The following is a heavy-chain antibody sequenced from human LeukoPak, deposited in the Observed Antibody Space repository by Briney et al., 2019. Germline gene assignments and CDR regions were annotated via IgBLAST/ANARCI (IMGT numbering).Heavy chain of an antibody. CDR1: GFTFSSYA. J-gene: IGHJ4*02. V-gene: IGHV3-30*02. D-gene: IGHD3-22*01. Sequence: GGSLRLSCAASGFTFSSYAVHWVRQAPGKGLEWVAFIRSDGSNKSYADSVKGRFTISRDNSKNTLYLQMNSLRAEDTAVYYCANDQENYYDSSGYIQDFDYWGQGTLVTVSS. CDR3: ANDQENYYDSSGYIQDFDY. CDR2: IRSDGSNK.